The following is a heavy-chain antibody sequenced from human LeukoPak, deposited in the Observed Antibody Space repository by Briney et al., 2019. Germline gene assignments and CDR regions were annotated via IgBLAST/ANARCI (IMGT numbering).Heavy chain of an antibody. J-gene: IGHJ6*03. Sequence: GGSLRLSCAASGFTFNDYGMSWVRQAPGKGLEWVSGINWNGGSTGYADSVKGRFTISGDNAKNSLFLQMNSLRAEDTALYYCAREGAYCSGGSCYSHYYYYYMDVWGKGTTVTVSS. CDR2: INWNGGST. CDR3: AREGAYCSGGSCYSHYYYYYMDV. V-gene: IGHV3-20*04. CDR1: GFTFNDYG. D-gene: IGHD2-15*01.